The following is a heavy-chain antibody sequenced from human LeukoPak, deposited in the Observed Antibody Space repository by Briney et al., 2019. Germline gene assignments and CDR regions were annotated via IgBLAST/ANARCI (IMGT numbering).Heavy chain of an antibody. CDR3: AKDMGLRI. Sequence: PGGSLRLSCAASRFTLSTYWMSWVRQAPGKGLEWVAHIKQDGSQEYYVDSVKGRFTISRDSAKNSLYLQMNSLRAEDTALYYCAKDMGLRIWGQGTMVTVSS. J-gene: IGHJ3*02. CDR2: IKQDGSQE. CDR1: RFTLSTYW. V-gene: IGHV3-7*03. D-gene: IGHD4/OR15-4a*01.